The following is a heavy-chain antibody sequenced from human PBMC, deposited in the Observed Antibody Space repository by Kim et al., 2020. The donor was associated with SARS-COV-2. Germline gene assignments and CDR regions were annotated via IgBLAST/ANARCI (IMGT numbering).Heavy chain of an antibody. Sequence: LQGRVTMTTDTSTSTAYMELRSLRSDDTAVYYCARSLYYDFWSGHPAFDYWGQGTLVTVSS. V-gene: IGHV1-18*01. CDR3: ARSLYYDFWSGHPAFDY. J-gene: IGHJ4*02. D-gene: IGHD3-3*01.